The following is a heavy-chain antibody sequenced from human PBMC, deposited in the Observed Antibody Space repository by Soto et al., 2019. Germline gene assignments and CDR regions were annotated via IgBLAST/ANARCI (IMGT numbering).Heavy chain of an antibody. CDR1: GGPFSSFA. CDR3: AGQVQMLWAYCDY. J-gene: IGHJ4*02. V-gene: IGHV1-69*01. D-gene: IGHD3-16*01. CDR2: IIPILGSP. Sequence: QVQLVQSGAAVKKPGSSVKVSCKASGGPFSSFALNWVRQAPGQGLEWMGGIIPILGSPNYQQTFQGRVTITADESTSTVYLDLSSLKSEDTAVDYCAGQVQMLWAYCDYWGQGTLVPVSS.